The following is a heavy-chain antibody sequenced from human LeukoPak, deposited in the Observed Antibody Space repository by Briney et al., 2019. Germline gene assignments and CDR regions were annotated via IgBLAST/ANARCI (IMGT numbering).Heavy chain of an antibody. CDR3: ARDRGCSGGSCYFS. CDR1: GGTFSSYA. D-gene: IGHD2-15*01. V-gene: IGHV1-69*13. J-gene: IGHJ4*02. CDR2: IIPIFGTA. Sequence: SVKVSFKASGGTFSSYAISWVRQAPGQGLEWMGGIIPIFGTANYAQKFQGRVTITADESTSTAYMELSSLRSDDTAVYYCARDRGCSGGSCYFSWGQGTLVTVSS.